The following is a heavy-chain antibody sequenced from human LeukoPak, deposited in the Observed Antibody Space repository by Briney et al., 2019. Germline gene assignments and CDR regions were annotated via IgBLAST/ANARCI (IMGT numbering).Heavy chain of an antibody. V-gene: IGHV3-48*03. D-gene: IGHD5-18*01. Sequence: GGSLRLSCAASGFTFSSYEMNWVRQAPGKGLEWVSYISSSGSTIYYADSVKGRFTISRDNAKNSLYLQMNSLRAEDTAVYYCARDHFEVAGGYSYFDYWGQGTLVTVSS. CDR1: GFTFSSYE. J-gene: IGHJ4*02. CDR2: ISSSGSTI. CDR3: ARDHFEVAGGYSYFDY.